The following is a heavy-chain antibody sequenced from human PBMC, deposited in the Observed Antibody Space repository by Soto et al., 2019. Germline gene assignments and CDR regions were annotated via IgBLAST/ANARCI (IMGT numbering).Heavy chain of an antibody. V-gene: IGHV3-9*01. D-gene: IGHD5-18*01. Sequence: GGSLRLSCAASGFTFDDYAMHWVRQAPGKGLEWVSGISWNSGSIGYADSVKGRFTISRDNAKNSLYLQMNSLRAEDTALYYCAKDYSYGINGDLDYWGQGTLVTVSS. CDR3: AKDYSYGINGDLDY. CDR2: ISWNSGSI. CDR1: GFTFDDYA. J-gene: IGHJ4*02.